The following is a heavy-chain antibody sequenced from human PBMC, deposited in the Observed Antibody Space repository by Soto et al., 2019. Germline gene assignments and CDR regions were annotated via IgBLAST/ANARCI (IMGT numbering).Heavy chain of an antibody. D-gene: IGHD3-22*01. V-gene: IGHV1-69*01. CDR2: IIPIFGTA. CDR1: GGTFSSYA. J-gene: IGHJ4*02. CDR3: ARVLADRGYHQLFDY. Sequence: QVQLVQSGAEVKQPGSSVKVSCKASGGTFSSYAISWVRQAPGQGLEWMGGIIPIFGTANYAQKFQGRVTITADESTSTAYMELSSLRSEDTAVYYCARVLADRGYHQLFDYWGQGTLVTVSS.